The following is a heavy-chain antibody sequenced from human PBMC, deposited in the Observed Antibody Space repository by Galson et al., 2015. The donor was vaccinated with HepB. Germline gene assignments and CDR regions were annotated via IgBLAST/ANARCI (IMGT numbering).Heavy chain of an antibody. CDR1: GRTFSSYA. V-gene: IGHV1-69*13. Sequence: SVKVSCKASGRTFSSYAISWVRQAPGQGLEWMGGIIPIFGTANYAQKFQGRVTITADESTSTAYMELSSLRSEDTAVYYCARGYCSSTSCSPIHFDYWGQGTLVTVSS. D-gene: IGHD2-2*01. CDR3: ARGYCSSTSCSPIHFDY. CDR2: IIPIFGTA. J-gene: IGHJ4*02.